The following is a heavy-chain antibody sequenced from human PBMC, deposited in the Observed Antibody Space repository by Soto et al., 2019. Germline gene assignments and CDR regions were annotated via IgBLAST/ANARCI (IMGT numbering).Heavy chain of an antibody. CDR1: DGSISSSYYY. CDR2: IYYSGSA. V-gene: IGHV4-39*01. D-gene: IGHD2-21*02. Sequence: QLQLQESGPRLVKPSETLSLTCTVSDGSISSSYYYWGWIRQPPGKGLEWIGSIYYSGSAYYNPSLKSRVTISVDTPKNQFSLKLTSVTAADTAVYYCAEGLHCGGDCPISEYFHHWGQGTLVTVSS. CDR3: AEGLHCGGDCPISEYFHH. J-gene: IGHJ1*01.